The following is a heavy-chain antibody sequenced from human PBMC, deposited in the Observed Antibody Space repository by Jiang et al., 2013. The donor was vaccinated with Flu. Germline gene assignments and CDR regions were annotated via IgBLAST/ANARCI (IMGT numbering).Heavy chain of an antibody. V-gene: IGHV3-23*04. CDR1: GFTSSTSV. D-gene: IGHD3-10*01. CDR3: AKERSGSYFNWFDP. CDR2: ISVSGDTT. Sequence: QLVESGGGFVQPGGSLRLSCAASGFTSSTSVMSWVRQAPGKGLEWVSGISVSGDTTNYADSVKGRFTISRDNSKNTLYLQMSSLRAEDTAVYYCAKERSGSYFNWFDPWGQGTLVTVSS. J-gene: IGHJ5*02.